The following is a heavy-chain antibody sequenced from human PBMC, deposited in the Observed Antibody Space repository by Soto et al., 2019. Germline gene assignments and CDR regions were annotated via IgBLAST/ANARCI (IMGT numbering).Heavy chain of an antibody. J-gene: IGHJ4*02. D-gene: IGHD6-13*01. CDR1: GYTFTTYS. CDR3: ARDSGAKLSSS. V-gene: IGHV1-69*13. Sequence: SSVKVSCKASGYTFTTYSIAWVRQARGQGLEWLGGIVPIYRTADYAQKFQGRVTITADESTRTVYMELSSLKSQDTALYYCARDSGAKLSSSWGQGTLVTVSS. CDR2: IVPIYRTA.